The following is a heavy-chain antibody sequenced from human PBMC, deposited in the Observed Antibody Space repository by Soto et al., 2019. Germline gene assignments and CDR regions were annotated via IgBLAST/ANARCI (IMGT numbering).Heavy chain of an antibody. D-gene: IGHD3-10*01. V-gene: IGHV1-8*01. J-gene: IGHJ3*02. CDR1: GYTFTSYD. CDR2: MNPNSGNT. Sequence: QVQLVQSGAEVKKPGASVKVSCKASGYTFTSYDINWVRQATGQGLEWMGWMNPNSGNTGYAQKFQGRVTMTRNNSISTAYMELSSLRSEDTAVYYCASLHERWFGEDAFDIWGQGTMVTVSS. CDR3: ASLHERWFGEDAFDI.